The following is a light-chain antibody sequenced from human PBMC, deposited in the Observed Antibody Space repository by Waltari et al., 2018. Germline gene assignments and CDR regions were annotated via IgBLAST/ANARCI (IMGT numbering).Light chain of an antibody. J-gene: IGLJ2*01. CDR2: GVS. CDR1: SSDVGGSDY. CDR3: SSYTSSTTVV. Sequence: QSALTQPASVSGSPGQSITIFCTGTSSDVGGSDYVSWYQQHPGKVPKLVIYGVSNRPSGVSYRFSGSMSGNTASLTISGLQPEDEADYYCSSYTSSTTVVFGGGTKLTVL. V-gene: IGLV2-14*03.